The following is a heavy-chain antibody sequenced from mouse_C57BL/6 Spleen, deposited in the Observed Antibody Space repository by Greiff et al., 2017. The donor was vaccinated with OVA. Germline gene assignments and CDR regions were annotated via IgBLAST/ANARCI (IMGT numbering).Heavy chain of an antibody. CDR3: ARGGYGGYFDV. V-gene: IGHV7-1*01. CDR1: GFTFSDFY. CDR2: SRNKANDYTT. D-gene: IGHD2-2*01. Sequence: DVKLVESGGGLVQSGRSLRLSCATSGFTFSDFYMEWVRQAPGKGLEWIAASRNKANDYTTEYSASVRGRFIVSRDTSQSILYLQMNALRAEDTSIYYCARGGYGGYFDVWGTGTTVTVSS. J-gene: IGHJ1*03.